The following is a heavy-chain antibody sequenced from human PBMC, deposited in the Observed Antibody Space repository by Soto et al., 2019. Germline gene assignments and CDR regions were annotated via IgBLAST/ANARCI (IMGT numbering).Heavy chain of an antibody. CDR1: VDSVSSNSAA. CDR3: ARATPYSSGWPFQY. D-gene: IGHD6-19*01. CDR2: TYYRSKWYN. V-gene: IGHV6-1*01. J-gene: IGHJ4*02. Sequence: SQTLSLTCAISVDSVSSNSAAWNWIRQSPSRGLEWLGRTYYRSKWYNDYAVSVKSRITINPDTSKNQFSLQLNSVTPEDTAVYYCARATPYSSGWPFQYWGQGTLVIVSS.